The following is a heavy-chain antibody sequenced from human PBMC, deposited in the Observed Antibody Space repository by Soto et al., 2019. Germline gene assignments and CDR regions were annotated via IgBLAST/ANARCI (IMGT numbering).Heavy chain of an antibody. J-gene: IGHJ4*02. Sequence: QVQLQESGPGLVKPSQTLSLTCTVSGGSISSGGYFWSWIRQPPDQGLEWIGHIYHGGTIYSNPSLNSRITISVDTSKAQFSLKLSSVTAADTAVYYCARGPSGDKVDYWGQGILVTVSS. V-gene: IGHV4-30-4*01. CDR2: IYHGGTI. D-gene: IGHD7-27*01. CDR3: ARGPSGDKVDY. CDR1: GGSISSGGYF.